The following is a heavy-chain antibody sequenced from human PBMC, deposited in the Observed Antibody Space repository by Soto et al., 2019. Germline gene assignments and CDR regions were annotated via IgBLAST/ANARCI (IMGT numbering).Heavy chain of an antibody. Sequence: EVQLVESGGGLVKPGGSLRLSCAASGFIFTDAWMNWVRQAPGKGLEWVGRIKSKSAGGTTEYAAPVKGRFIISRDDSKNMLYLQMNSLKIDDTAVYYWTTGWSSTDYWGQGTLVTVSS. CDR3: TTGWSSTDY. V-gene: IGHV3-15*01. CDR2: IKSKSAGGTT. CDR1: GFIFTDAW. J-gene: IGHJ4*02. D-gene: IGHD6-13*01.